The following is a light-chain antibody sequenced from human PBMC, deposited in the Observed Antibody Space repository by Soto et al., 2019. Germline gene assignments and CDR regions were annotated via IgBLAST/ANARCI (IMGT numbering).Light chain of an antibody. V-gene: IGKV3-20*01. CDR2: GAS. CDR1: QSVSSSY. J-gene: IGKJ4*01. Sequence: ILFTSSPAILGLSPGDSPPPSCRASQSVSSSYLAWYQHKPGQAPRLLIHGASSRVTGIPDRFSGSGSGTDFTLTITRLEPEDFAVYYCQQYQSLTFGGGTKVDIK. CDR3: QQYQSLT.